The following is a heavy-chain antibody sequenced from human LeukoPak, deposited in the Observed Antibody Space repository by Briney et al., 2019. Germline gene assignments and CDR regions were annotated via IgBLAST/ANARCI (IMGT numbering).Heavy chain of an antibody. CDR2: IYYSGST. CDR1: GGSISSSNW. D-gene: IGHD3-10*01. CDR3: ARQGWFGELLSPLDY. J-gene: IGHJ4*02. Sequence: SETLSLTCGVSGGSISSSNWWSWVRQPPGKGLEWIGSIYYSGSTYYNPSLKSRVTISVDTSKNQFSLKLSSVTASDTAVYYCARQGWFGELLSPLDYWGQGTLVTVSS. V-gene: IGHV4-39*01.